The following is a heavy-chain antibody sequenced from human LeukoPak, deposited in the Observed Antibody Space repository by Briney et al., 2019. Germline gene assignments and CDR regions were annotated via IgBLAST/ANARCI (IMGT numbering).Heavy chain of an antibody. J-gene: IGHJ6*03. V-gene: IGHV4-39*01. CDR3: ARHSGYGYGYAYYYYYMDV. CDR2: IYYSGST. Sequence: SETLSLTCTVSGGSISSSSYHWGWIRQPPGKGLEWIGSIYYSGSTYYNPSLKSRVTISVDPSKNQFSLKLSSVTAADTAVYYCARHSGYGYGYAYYYYYMDVWGKGTTVTVSS. CDR1: GGSISSSSYH. D-gene: IGHD5-18*01.